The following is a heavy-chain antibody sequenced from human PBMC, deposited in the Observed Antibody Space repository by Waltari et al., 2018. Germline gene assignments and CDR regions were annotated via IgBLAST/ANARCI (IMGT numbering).Heavy chain of an antibody. D-gene: IGHD2-15*01. CDR2: IRYDGSNK. V-gene: IGHV3-30*02. J-gene: IGHJ4*02. CDR3: AKPAQYCSGGSCDLDY. Sequence: QVQLVESGGGVVQPGGSLRLSCAASGFTFSSYGMHWVRQAPGKGLEWVACIRYDGSNKYYADSVKGRFTISRDNSKNTLYLQMNSLRAEDTAVYYCAKPAQYCSGGSCDLDYWGQGTLVTVSS. CDR1: GFTFSSYG.